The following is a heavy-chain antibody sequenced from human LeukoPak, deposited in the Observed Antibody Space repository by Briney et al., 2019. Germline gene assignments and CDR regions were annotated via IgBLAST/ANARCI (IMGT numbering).Heavy chain of an antibody. D-gene: IGHD6-19*01. CDR1: GYTFTGYY. J-gene: IGHJ3*02. CDR2: INPNSGGT. CDR3: ARAVAGTAFDI. Sequence: ASVKVSCKASGYTFTGYYMHWVRQAPGQGLEWMGWINPNSGGTNYAQKCQGRVTMTRDTSISTAYMELSRLRSDDTAVYYCARAVAGTAFDIWGQGTMVTVSS. V-gene: IGHV1-2*02.